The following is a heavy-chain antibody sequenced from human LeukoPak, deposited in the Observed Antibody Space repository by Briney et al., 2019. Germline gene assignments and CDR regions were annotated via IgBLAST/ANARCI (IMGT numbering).Heavy chain of an antibody. CDR3: ARDRIPIWRGGFDY. Sequence: ASVKVSCKASGYTFTSYGISWVRQAPGQGLEWMGWISAYNGNTNYAQKLQGRVTMTTDTSTSTAYMELSSLRSEDTAVYYCARDRIPIWRGGFDYWGQGTLVTVSS. CDR1: GYTFTSYG. CDR2: ISAYNGNT. J-gene: IGHJ4*02. V-gene: IGHV1-18*01. D-gene: IGHD2/OR15-2a*01.